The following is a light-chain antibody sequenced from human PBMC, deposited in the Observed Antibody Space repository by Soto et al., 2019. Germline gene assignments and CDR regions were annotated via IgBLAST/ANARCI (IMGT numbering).Light chain of an antibody. CDR1: QSISSW. CDR2: DAS. J-gene: IGKJ1*01. V-gene: IGKV1-5*01. CDR3: QQYENYWT. Sequence: EIQLSQSRSTLSSTGGDRVTITCRASQSISSWLAWYQHKPGKAPKLLIYDASNLDSGVPSRFSGSGSGTEFSLTISNLQPDDFATYYCQQYENYWTFGQGTKVDI.